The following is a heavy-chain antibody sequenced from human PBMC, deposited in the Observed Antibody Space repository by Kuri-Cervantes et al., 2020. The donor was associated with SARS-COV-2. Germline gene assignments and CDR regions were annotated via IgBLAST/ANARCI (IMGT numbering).Heavy chain of an antibody. J-gene: IGHJ6*02. CDR1: GFTFSSYG. V-gene: IGHV3-30*03. CDR2: ISYDGSNK. CDR3: ASQYCSGGGCYSGYYYGMDV. D-gene: IGHD2-15*01. Sequence: GESLKISCAASGFTFSSYGMHWVRQAPGKGLEWVAVISYDGSNKYYADSVKGRFTISRDNSKNTLYLQMNSLRAEDTAVYYCASQYCSGGGCYSGYYYGMDVWGQGTTVTVSS.